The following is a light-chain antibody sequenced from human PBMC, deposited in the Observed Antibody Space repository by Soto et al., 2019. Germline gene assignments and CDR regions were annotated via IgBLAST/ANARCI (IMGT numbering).Light chain of an antibody. V-gene: IGKV3-20*01. CDR3: QQYGSSPT. CDR2: AAS. J-gene: IGKJ4*01. CDR1: QSIYNN. Sequence: EIVLTQSPGTLSLSPGERAALSCRTSQSIYNNLAWYQQKPGQAPRLLIYAASTRATGFPARFSGSGFGTEFTLTISRLEPEDFAVYYCQQYGSSPTFGGGTKVDIK.